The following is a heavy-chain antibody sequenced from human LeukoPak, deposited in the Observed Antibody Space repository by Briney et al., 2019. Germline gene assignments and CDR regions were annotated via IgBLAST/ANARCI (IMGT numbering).Heavy chain of an antibody. J-gene: IGHJ4*02. CDR1: GFTFSSYA. D-gene: IGHD6-6*01. CDR3: ASRPGEQLVIDY. CDR2: IYYSGST. V-gene: IGHV4-39*01. Sequence: GSLRLSCAASGFTFSSYAMSWIRQPPGKGLEWIGSIYYSGSTYYNPSLKSRVTISVDTSKNQFSLKLSSVTAADTAVYYCASRPGEQLVIDYWGQGTLVTVSS.